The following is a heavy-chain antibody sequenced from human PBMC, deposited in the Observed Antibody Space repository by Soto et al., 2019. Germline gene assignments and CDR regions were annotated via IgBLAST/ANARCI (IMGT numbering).Heavy chain of an antibody. CDR2: IYHSGST. Sequence: SCAVSGGSISSGGYSWSWIRQPPGKGLEWIGYIYHSGSTYYNPSLKSRVTISVDRSKNQFSLKLSSVTAADTAVYDCVIKRASGSGGTYYYGMDVGLQGTT. V-gene: IGHV4-30-2*01. J-gene: IGHJ6*02. CDR1: GGSISSGGYS. CDR3: VIKRASGSGGTYYYGMDV. D-gene: IGHD3-10*01.